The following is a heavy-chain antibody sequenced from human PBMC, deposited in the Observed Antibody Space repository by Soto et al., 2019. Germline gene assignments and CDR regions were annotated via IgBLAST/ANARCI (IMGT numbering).Heavy chain of an antibody. D-gene: IGHD3-22*01. J-gene: IGHJ5*02. Sequence: PVGSLRLSFAASVFTFSNYVMSWVRQAPGKGLEWVSTISGSGGSTHYADSVKGRFTMSRDNSKNTLYLQMNSLRAEDKAVYYCAKVGYYDSSGHNWFDPWSQGTLVTVSS. CDR3: AKVGYYDSSGHNWFDP. CDR1: VFTFSNYV. CDR2: ISGSGGST. V-gene: IGHV3-23*01.